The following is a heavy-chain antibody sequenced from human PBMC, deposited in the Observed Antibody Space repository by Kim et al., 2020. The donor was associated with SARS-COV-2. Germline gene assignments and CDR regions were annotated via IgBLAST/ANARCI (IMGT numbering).Heavy chain of an antibody. CDR1: GFTFSSYA. CDR2: ISYDGSNK. J-gene: IGHJ4*02. V-gene: IGHV3-30-3*01. Sequence: GGSLRLSCAASGFTFSSYAMHWVRQAPGKGLEWVAVISYDGSNKYYADSVKGRFTISRDNSKNTLYLQMNSLRAEDTAVYYCARDRYSGSYYGEALLDYWGQGTLVTVSS. CDR3: ARDRYSGSYYGEALLDY. D-gene: IGHD1-26*01.